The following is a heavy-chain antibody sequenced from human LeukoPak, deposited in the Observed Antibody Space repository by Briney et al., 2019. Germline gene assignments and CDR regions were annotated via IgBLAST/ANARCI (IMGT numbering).Heavy chain of an antibody. CDR3: TRDLMDYDVSTGLHHYYMDV. CDR2: INWNGGST. Sequence: GGSLRLSCAASGFTFDDYGMSWVRQAPGKGLEWVSGINWNGGSTGYADSVKGRFTISRDNAKNSLYLQMNTLRVEDTAVYYCTRDLMDYDVSTGLHHYYMDVWGQGTTVTVSS. CDR1: GFTFDDYG. D-gene: IGHD3-9*01. J-gene: IGHJ6*02. V-gene: IGHV3-20*04.